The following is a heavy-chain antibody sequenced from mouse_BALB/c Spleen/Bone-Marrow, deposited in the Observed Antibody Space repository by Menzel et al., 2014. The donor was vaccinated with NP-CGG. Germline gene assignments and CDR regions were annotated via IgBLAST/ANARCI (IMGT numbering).Heavy chain of an antibody. J-gene: IGHJ4*01. V-gene: IGHV14-3*02. CDR3: AKYGGLRYAMDY. Sequence: EVKLMESGAELVKPGASVKLSCTASGFNIKDTYMHWVKQRPEQGLEWIGRIDPANGNTKYDPKFQGKATITADTSSNTAYLQLSSLTSEDTAVYYCAKYGGLRYAMDYWDQGTSVTVSS. D-gene: IGHD2-4*01. CDR1: GFNIKDTY. CDR2: IDPANGNT.